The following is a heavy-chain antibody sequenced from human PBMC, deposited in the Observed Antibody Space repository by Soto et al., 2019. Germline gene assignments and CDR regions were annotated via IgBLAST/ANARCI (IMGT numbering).Heavy chain of an antibody. Sequence: GGSLRLSCAASGFTFSSYGMHWVRQAPGKGLEWVAVIWYDGSNKYYADSVKGRFTISRDNSKNTLYLQMNSLRAEDMAVYYCARVTVTAGGPNIDYWGQGTLVTVSS. D-gene: IGHD4-17*01. CDR2: IWYDGSNK. V-gene: IGHV3-33*01. CDR3: ARVTVTAGGPNIDY. J-gene: IGHJ4*02. CDR1: GFTFSSYG.